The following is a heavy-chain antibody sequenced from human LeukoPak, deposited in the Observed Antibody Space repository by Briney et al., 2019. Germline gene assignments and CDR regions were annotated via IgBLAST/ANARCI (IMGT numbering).Heavy chain of an antibody. D-gene: IGHD3-16*02. CDR2: INPNTGET. Sequence: ASVTVSFKASVYTFSFYYMHWVRQAPGQGQEWMAWINPNTGETNYPQKFQGRVTMTRDTSIRTVYMAFTRVTSDDPAVYYCARAGSVWGSYRHDAFDICGHGTMVTVSS. V-gene: IGHV1-2*02. CDR1: VYTFSFYY. CDR3: ARAGSVWGSYRHDAFDI. J-gene: IGHJ3*02.